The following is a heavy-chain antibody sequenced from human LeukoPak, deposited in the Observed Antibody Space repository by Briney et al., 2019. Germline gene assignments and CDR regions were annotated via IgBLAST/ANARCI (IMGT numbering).Heavy chain of an antibody. J-gene: IGHJ4*02. CDR1: GFSLSSSGVG. V-gene: IGHV2-5*02. CDR3: AHSPIYSGSYPFDY. D-gene: IGHD1-26*01. Sequence: SGPTLVKPTQTLTLTCTFSGFSLSSSGVGVGWIRQPPGKALEWLALIYWDDDKRYSPSLKSRLSITRDTSKNQVVLTMTNMDPADTATYHCAHSPIYSGSYPFDYWGQGTLVTVSS. CDR2: IYWDDDK.